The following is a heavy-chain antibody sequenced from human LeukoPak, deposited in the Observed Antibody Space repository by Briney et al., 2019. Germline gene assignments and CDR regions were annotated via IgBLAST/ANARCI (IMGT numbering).Heavy chain of an antibody. Sequence: GGSLRLSCAASGFTFSDYYMSWIRQAPGKGLEWVSYISGSGSPIYYADSVKGRFTISRDNAKNSLYLQMNSLRAEDTAVYYCARGYYGSVTYYNAEKHGMDVWGQGTTVTVSS. CDR1: GFTFSDYY. CDR3: ARGYYGSVTYYNAEKHGMDV. D-gene: IGHD3-10*01. V-gene: IGHV3-11*04. J-gene: IGHJ6*02. CDR2: ISGSGSPI.